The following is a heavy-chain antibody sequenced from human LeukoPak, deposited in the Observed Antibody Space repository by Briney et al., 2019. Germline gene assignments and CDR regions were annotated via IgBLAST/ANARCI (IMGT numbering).Heavy chain of an antibody. Sequence: GGSLRLSCAASRFTFSSYSMSWVRQAPGKGLEWISGISVSGHRTYHAASVKGRFTISRDNSKSTLFLHMNSLRAEDTAVYYCAKDRGSWFALFDSWGQGTLVTVSS. J-gene: IGHJ4*02. CDR2: ISVSGHRT. CDR1: RFTFSSYS. V-gene: IGHV3-23*01. CDR3: AKDRGSWFALFDS. D-gene: IGHD6-13*01.